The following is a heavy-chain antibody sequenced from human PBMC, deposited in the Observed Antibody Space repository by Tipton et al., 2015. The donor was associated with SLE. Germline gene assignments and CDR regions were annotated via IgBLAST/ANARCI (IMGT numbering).Heavy chain of an antibody. D-gene: IGHD1-20*01. CDR2: IYTSGST. CDR1: GGSISSGSYY. V-gene: IGHV4-61*02. CDR3: ARDLTGLGFDY. J-gene: IGHJ4*02. Sequence: LRLSCTVSGGSISSGSYYWSWIRQPAGKGLEWIGRIYTSGSTNYDPSLKSRVTISVDTSKNQFSLKLSSVTAVDTAVYYCARDLTGLGFDYWGQGTLVTVSS.